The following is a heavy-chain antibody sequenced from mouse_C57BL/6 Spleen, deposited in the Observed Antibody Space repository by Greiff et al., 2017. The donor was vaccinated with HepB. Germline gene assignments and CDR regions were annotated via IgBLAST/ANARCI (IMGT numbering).Heavy chain of an antibody. D-gene: IGHD4-1*01. CDR3: ASLTVYYYAMDY. CDR2: IWSGGST. J-gene: IGHJ4*01. Sequence: QVQLKESGPGLVQPSQSLSITCTVSGFSLTSYGVHWVRQSPGKGLEWLGVIWSGGSTDYNAAFISRLSISKDNSKSQVFFKMNSLQADDTAIYYYASLTVYYYAMDYWGQGTSVTVSS. V-gene: IGHV2-2*01. CDR1: GFSLTSYG.